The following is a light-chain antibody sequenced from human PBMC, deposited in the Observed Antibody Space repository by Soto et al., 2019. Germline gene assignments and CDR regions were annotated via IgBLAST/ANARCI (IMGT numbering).Light chain of an antibody. CDR1: QSVSSF. CDR3: QQRSNWLS. V-gene: IGKV3-11*01. Sequence: EIVLTQSPATLSLSPGERATLSCRASQSVSSFLAWYQQKPGQAPRLLIYDASNRATGIPARFSGSGSGTAFTLTITSLELEDFAVYYCQQRSNWLSFGGGTKVEIK. J-gene: IGKJ4*01. CDR2: DAS.